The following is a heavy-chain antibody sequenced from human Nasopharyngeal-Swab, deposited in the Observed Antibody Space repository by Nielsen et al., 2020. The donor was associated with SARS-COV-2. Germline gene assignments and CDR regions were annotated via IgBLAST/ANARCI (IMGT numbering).Heavy chain of an antibody. V-gene: IGHV1-2*02. J-gene: IGHJ3*02. CDR2: INPNSGGT. Sequence: ASAKVSCKASGYTFTGYYMHWVRQAPGQGLEWMGWINPNSGGTNYAQKFQGRVTMTRDTSISTAYMELSRLRSDDTAVYYCARRPATVDDAFDIWGQGTMVTVSS. D-gene: IGHD4-17*01. CDR1: GYTFTGYY. CDR3: ARRPATVDDAFDI.